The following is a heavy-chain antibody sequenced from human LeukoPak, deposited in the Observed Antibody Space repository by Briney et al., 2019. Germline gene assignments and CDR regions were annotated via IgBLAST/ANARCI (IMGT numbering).Heavy chain of an antibody. J-gene: IGHJ4*02. D-gene: IGHD3-10*01. V-gene: IGHV3-23*01. CDR3: AKRGNYFEFDY. CDR2: ISGSGGST. Sequence: GGSLRLSCAASGFTFTSYAMSWVRQAPGKGLEWVSAISGSGGSTYYADSVKGRFTISRGNSKNTLYLQMNSLRAEDTAVYYCAKRGNYFEFDYWGQGTLVTVSS. CDR1: GFTFTSYA.